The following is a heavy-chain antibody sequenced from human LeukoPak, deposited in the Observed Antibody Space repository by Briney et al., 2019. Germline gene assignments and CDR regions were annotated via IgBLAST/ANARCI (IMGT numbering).Heavy chain of an antibody. CDR3: ARVGEYYDFPY. Sequence: PSETLSLTCAVYGGSLSGYYWSWIRHPPRKVREWIGEINQSGSTNYNSSLKSRVTISVDTSKNQFSLKLSSVTAADTAVYYCARVGEYYDFPYGGQGTLVTVSS. D-gene: IGHD3-3*01. J-gene: IGHJ4*02. CDR2: INQSGST. V-gene: IGHV4-34*01. CDR1: GGSLSGYY.